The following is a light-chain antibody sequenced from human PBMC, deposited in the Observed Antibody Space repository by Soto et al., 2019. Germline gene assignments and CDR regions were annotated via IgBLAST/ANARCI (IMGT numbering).Light chain of an antibody. CDR1: QGISRY. J-gene: IGKJ2*01. Sequence: DIQLTQSPSFLSASVGDRVTITCRASQGISRYLAWYQLKPGKAPKLLIYAASTLQSGVPSRFSGSGSGTEFTLTISSLQPEDVAIYYCQQLNSYSYTFGQGTKLEIK. V-gene: IGKV1-9*01. CDR2: AAS. CDR3: QQLNSYSYT.